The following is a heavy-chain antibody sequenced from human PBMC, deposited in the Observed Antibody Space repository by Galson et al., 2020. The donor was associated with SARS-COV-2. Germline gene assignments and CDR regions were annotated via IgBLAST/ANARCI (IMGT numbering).Heavy chain of an antibody. CDR1: GFTFNSYG. CDR3: VRSLRRYSGYDDGVRSGYDYGMDV. V-gene: IGHV3-30*03. D-gene: IGHD5-12*01. J-gene: IGHJ6*04. CDR2: ISFDGSNE. Sequence: TGGSLRLSCAASGFTFNSYGMHWVRQAPGKGLEWVAVISFDGSNEYYADSVKGRFTISRDNSENTLYLQMNSLRAEDTAVYSCVRSLRRYSGYDDGVRSGYDYGMDVWGEGTTVTVSA.